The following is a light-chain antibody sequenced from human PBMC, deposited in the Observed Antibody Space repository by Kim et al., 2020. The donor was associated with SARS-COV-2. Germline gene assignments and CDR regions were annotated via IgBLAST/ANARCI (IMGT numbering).Light chain of an antibody. CDR1: SNNVGNQG. Sequence: QAGLTQPPSVSKGLRQTATLTCTGNSNNVGNQGAAWLQQHQGHPPKLLSYRNNNRPSGISERLSASRSGNTASLTITGLQPEDEADYYCSVWDSSLSGWVFGGGTQLTVL. V-gene: IGLV10-54*01. J-gene: IGLJ3*02. CDR2: RNN. CDR3: SVWDSSLSGWV.